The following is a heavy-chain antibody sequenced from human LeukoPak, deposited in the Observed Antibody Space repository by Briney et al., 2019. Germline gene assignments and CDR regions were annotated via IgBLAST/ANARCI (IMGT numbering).Heavy chain of an antibody. D-gene: IGHD6-19*01. Sequence: SETLSLTCTVSGGSISSGDYYWSWIRQPPGKGLEWIGEINQSGSTNYNPSLKSRVTISVDTSKDQFSLKLSSVTAADTAVYYCARGRTSSGWYRDYWGQGTLVTVSS. CDR3: ARGRTSSGWYRDY. V-gene: IGHV4-39*07. CDR2: INQSGST. J-gene: IGHJ4*02. CDR1: GGSISSGDYY.